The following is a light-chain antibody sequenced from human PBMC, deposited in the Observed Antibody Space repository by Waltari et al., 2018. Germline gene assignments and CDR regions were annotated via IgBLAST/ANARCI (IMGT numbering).Light chain of an antibody. J-gene: IGLJ2*01. CDR2: EVN. CDR1: SDDVGASNY. Sequence: QSALTQPASVSGSPGQSIPISCTGTSDDVGASNYVSWYQQHPGLAPKLIIYEVNNRPFGISSRFSGSKSGNTASLTISGLQADDESHYYCTSYRSSSTPVVFGGGTKLTVL. CDR3: TSYRSSSTPVV. V-gene: IGLV2-14*01.